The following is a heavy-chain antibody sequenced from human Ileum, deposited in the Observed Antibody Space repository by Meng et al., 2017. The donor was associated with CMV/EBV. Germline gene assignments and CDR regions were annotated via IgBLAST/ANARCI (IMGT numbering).Heavy chain of an antibody. CDR1: GGSISNYY. Sequence: QVQLPAPGPGLVKTSETLSLTCYVSGGSISNYYWSWIRQPAGKGLEWIAHIYTSGTTNYNPSLKSRVTMSVDTSRNQFSLKLTSVTAADTAVYYCARNYGSGNWNFFHYWGQGTLVTVSS. CDR2: IYTSGTT. J-gene: IGHJ4*02. D-gene: IGHD3-10*01. V-gene: IGHV4-4*07. CDR3: ARNYGSGNWNFFHY.